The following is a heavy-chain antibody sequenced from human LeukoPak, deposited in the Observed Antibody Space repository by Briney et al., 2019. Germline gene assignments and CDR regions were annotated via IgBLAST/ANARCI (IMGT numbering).Heavy chain of an antibody. D-gene: IGHD2-15*01. CDR1: GGSIRSYY. V-gene: IGHV4-59*01. J-gene: IGHJ6*04. CDR3: ARDLSGSGSFPYGMDV. Sequence: SETLSLTCTVSGGSIRSYYWSWIRQPPGKGLEWIGYVYYSGSTKYNPSLKSRVTTSVDTSKNGFSLNLSSVTAADTAVYYCARDLSGSGSFPYGMDVWGKGTTVTVSS. CDR2: VYYSGST.